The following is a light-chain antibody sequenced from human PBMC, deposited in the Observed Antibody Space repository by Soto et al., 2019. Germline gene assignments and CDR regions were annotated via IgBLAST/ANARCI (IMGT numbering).Light chain of an antibody. Sequence: QSVLTQPASVSGSPGQSITIPCTGTSSDVGSYNLVSWYQQHPGKAPKLMIYEVSKRPSGVSNRFSGSKSGNTASLTISGLQAEDEADYYCCSYAGSVVFGGGTKLTVL. CDR2: EVS. CDR3: CSYAGSVV. J-gene: IGLJ2*01. CDR1: SSDVGSYNL. V-gene: IGLV2-23*02.